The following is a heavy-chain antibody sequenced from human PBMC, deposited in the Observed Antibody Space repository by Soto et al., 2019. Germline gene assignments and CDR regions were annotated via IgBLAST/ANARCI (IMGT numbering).Heavy chain of an antibody. CDR1: CGSFSDYY. J-gene: IGHJ6*02. CDR3: ARGLRASYGVRLSYYYYGMDV. D-gene: IGHD3-10*01. V-gene: IGHV4-34*01. CDR2: INHSGST. Sequence: SETLSLTCTIYCGSFSDYYWGWIRQPPGKGLEWIAEINHSGSTNYNPSFKSRVTISVDTPKNQFSLKLISVTAADTAVYYCARGLRASYGVRLSYYYYGMDVWGQGTTVTVSS.